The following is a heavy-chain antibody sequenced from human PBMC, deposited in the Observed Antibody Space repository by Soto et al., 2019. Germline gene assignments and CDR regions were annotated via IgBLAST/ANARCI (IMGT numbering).Heavy chain of an antibody. Sequence: QVQLQESGPGLMKPSQTLSLTCTVSGDSISVGYYWSWIRQHPGKGLEWIGYVSPSGTTYYNPSLTSRVSISPATSKNPFSLEVRSVTAADTAVYYCARDRGSYGMDVWGQGTTVTVSS. CDR1: GDSISVGYY. CDR3: ARDRGSYGMDV. V-gene: IGHV4-31*03. CDR2: VSPSGTT. J-gene: IGHJ6*01.